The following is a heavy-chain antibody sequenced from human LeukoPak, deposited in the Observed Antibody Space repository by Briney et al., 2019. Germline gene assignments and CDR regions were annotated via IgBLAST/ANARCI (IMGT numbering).Heavy chain of an antibody. CDR2: ISYSGST. J-gene: IGHJ4*02. D-gene: IGHD3-3*01. CDR3: ARGGKYYDFWSGYWSQLDY. CDR1: GGSITSGGYF. V-gene: IGHV4-31*03. Sequence: SQTLSLTCTVSGGSITSGGYFWSWIRQHPGKGLECIGHISYSGSTYYTPSLKSRVTISADTSKNQYSLKLSSVTAADTAVYYCARGGKYYDFWSGYWSQLDYWGQGTLVTVSS.